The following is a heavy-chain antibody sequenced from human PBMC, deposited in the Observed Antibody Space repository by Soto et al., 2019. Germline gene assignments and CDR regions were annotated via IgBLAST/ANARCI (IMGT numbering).Heavy chain of an antibody. J-gene: IGHJ4*02. Sequence: EVQLVESGGGLVKPGGSLRLSCAASGFTFSSYSMNWVRQAQGKGLEWVSSISSSSSYIYYADSVKGRFTISRDNAKNSRYLQMNSLRAEDTAVYYCARASYYYDGSGYHGYWGQGTLVTVSS. CDR2: ISSSSSYI. D-gene: IGHD3-22*01. CDR3: ARASYYYDGSGYHGY. CDR1: GFTFSSYS. V-gene: IGHV3-21*01.